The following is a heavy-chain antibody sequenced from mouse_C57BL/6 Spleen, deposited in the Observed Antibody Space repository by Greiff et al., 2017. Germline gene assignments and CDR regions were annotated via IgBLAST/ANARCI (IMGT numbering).Heavy chain of an antibody. J-gene: IGHJ2*01. CDR2: ISDGGSYT. Sequence: DVQLVESGGGLVKPGGSLKLSCAASGFTFSSYAMSWVRQTPEKRLEWVATISDGGSYTSYPDNVKGRFTISRDKAKNNLYLQMSHLKSEDTAMYYCARDHYSTTPYFDYWGQGTTRTVSS. D-gene: IGHD2-5*01. CDR3: ARDHYSTTPYFDY. CDR1: GFTFSSYA. V-gene: IGHV5-4*01.